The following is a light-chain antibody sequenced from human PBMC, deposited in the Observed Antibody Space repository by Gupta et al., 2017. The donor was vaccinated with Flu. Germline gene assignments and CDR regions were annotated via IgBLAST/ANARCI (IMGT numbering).Light chain of an antibody. J-gene: IGLJ2*01. V-gene: IGLV3-21*03. CDR3: QVWDTRSDHPVV. CDR1: NIGSNS. Sequence: SYVMTQPPSVSVAPGKTARITCGGDNIGSNSVHWYQQKPGQAPVLVVYDVTDRPSGIPERFSGPNSGNTATLTISRVEAGDEADYYCQVWDTRSDHPVVFGGGTKLTVL. CDR2: DVT.